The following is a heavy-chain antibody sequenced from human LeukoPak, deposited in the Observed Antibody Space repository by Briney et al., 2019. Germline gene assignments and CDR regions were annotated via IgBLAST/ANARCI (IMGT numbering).Heavy chain of an antibody. CDR1: GFTFSDVW. CDR3: ARDSYRSLDY. J-gene: IGHJ4*02. V-gene: IGHV3-7*01. CDR2: INQDGRGI. D-gene: IGHD4-11*01. Sequence: GGSLRLSCAASGFTFSDVWMSWVRQAPGKGLEWVANINQDGRGIYYVDSVKGRFSISRDNTNNLLYLQMNSLRAEDTAMYFCARDSYRSLDYWRQGTLVTASS.